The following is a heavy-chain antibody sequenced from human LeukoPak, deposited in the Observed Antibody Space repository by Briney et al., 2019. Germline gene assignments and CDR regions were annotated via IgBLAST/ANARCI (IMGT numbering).Heavy chain of an antibody. CDR3: ARANNWDYALGY. D-gene: IGHD4-17*01. CDR2: ISTGNGNT. V-gene: IGHV1-18*01. CDR1: GDTFIRYG. Sequence: ASVTVSCKASGDTFIRYGISWVRQAPGQGLEWMGWISTGNGNTNYGQKFQGRVTMTTDTSTATVYMELRSLRSDDTAMYYCARANNWDYALGYWGQGTLVTVSS. J-gene: IGHJ4*02.